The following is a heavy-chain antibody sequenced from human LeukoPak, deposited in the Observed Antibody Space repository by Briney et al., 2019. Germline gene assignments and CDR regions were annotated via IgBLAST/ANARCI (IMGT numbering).Heavy chain of an antibody. Sequence: GASVKVSCKTSGYTFTSYGISWVRQAPGQGPEWVGWISTYSGNTNYAQKVQGRVTMTTDTSTSTAYMELRSLRSDDTAVYYCARDPAMVPGGGFFDYWGQGTLVTVSS. J-gene: IGHJ4*02. D-gene: IGHD3-10*01. CDR3: ARDPAMVPGGGFFDY. CDR2: ISTYSGNT. V-gene: IGHV1-18*01. CDR1: GYTFTSYG.